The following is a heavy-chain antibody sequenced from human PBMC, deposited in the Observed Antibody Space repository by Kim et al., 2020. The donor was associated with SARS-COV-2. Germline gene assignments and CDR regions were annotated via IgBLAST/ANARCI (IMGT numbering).Heavy chain of an antibody. CDR3: ATDYYYDSSGYYRNWFDP. V-gene: IGHV1-24*01. CDR2: FDPEDGET. J-gene: IGHJ5*02. Sequence: ASVKVSCKVSGYTLTELSMHWVRQAPGKGLEWMGGFDPEDGETIYAQKFQGRVTMTEDTSTDTAYMELSSLRSEDTAVYYCATDYYYDSSGYYRNWFDPWGQGTLVTVSS. D-gene: IGHD3-22*01. CDR1: GYTLTELS.